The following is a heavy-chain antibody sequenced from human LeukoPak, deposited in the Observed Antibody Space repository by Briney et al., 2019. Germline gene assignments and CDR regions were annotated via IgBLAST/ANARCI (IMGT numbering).Heavy chain of an antibody. CDR3: AKRVAVAVYGMDV. CDR1: GFTFSSNA. Sequence: PGGSLRLSCAASGFTFSSNAMSWVRQAPGKGLEWVSGISGSGGSTYYADSVKGRFTISRDNSKNTLYLQMNSLRAEDTAVYYCAKRVAVAVYGMDVWGQGTTVTVSS. J-gene: IGHJ6*02. D-gene: IGHD6-19*01. V-gene: IGHV3-23*01. CDR2: ISGSGGST.